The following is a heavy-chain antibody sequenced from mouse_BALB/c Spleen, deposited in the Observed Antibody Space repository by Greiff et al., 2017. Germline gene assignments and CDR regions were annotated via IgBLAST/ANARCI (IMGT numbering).Heavy chain of an antibody. CDR2: ISDGGSYT. CDR3: ARVGPYAMDY. V-gene: IGHV5-4*02. CDR1: GFTFSDYY. J-gene: IGHJ4*01. Sequence: VESGGGLVKPGGSLKLSCAASGFTFSDYYMYWVRQTPEKRLEWVATISDGGSYTYYPDSVKGRFTISRDNAKNNLYLQMSSLKSEDTAMYYCARVGPYAMDYWGQGTSVTVSS.